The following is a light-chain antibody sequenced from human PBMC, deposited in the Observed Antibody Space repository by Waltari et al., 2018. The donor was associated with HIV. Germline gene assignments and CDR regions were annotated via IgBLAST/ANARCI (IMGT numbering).Light chain of an antibody. J-gene: IGLJ3*02. Sequence: NFMLTQPHSVSASPGETVTISCTHSSGSVAANFVQWFQQRPGSSPTTVIYEDNERPSGGPDRFSGSSDSSSSSASFTAFLTIAGLKTEDETVYYCQSYDSDSLVFGGGTRLTVL. V-gene: IGLV6-57*01. CDR3: QSYDSDSLV. CDR1: SGSVAANF. CDR2: EDN.